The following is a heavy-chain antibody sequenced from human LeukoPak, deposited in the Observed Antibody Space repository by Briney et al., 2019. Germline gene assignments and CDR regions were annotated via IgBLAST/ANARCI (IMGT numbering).Heavy chain of an antibody. CDR1: GGSISSSSYY. CDR3: ARDHEWELLRYFDY. CDR2: IYYSGST. D-gene: IGHD1-26*01. J-gene: IGHJ4*02. V-gene: IGHV4-39*07. Sequence: PSETLSLTCTVSGGSISSSSYYWGWIRQPPGKGLEWIGSIYYSGSTYYNPSLKSRVTISVDTSKNQFSLKLSSVTAADTAVYYCARDHEWELLRYFDYWGQGTLVTVSS.